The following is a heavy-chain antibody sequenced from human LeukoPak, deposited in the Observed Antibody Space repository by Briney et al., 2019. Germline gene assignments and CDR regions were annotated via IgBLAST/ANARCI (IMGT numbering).Heavy chain of an antibody. V-gene: IGHV4-34*01. J-gene: IGHJ4*02. D-gene: IGHD4-17*01. CDR1: GGSLSGSY. CDR3: ARYDYGDYVFDY. CDR2: INQSGNS. Sequence: SETLSLTCDVNGGSLSGSYWSWIRQSPEKGLEWIGEINQSGNSNYNPSLKSRVTILVDTSKNQFSLKLSSVTAADTAVYYCARYDYGDYVFDYWGQGTLVTVSS.